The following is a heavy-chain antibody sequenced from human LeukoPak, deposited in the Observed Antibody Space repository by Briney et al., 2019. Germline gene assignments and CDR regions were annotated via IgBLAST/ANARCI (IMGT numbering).Heavy chain of an antibody. J-gene: IGHJ4*02. CDR3: ARYGSGSYYIN. D-gene: IGHD3-10*01. Sequence: GGSLRLSCAASGFTVSSNYMSWVRQAPGQGLEWVSVIYSGGSTYYADSVKGRFTISRDNSKNTLYLQMNRLRAEDTAVYYCARYGSGSYYINWGQGTLVTVSS. CDR1: GFTVSSNY. CDR2: IYSGGST. V-gene: IGHV3-53*01.